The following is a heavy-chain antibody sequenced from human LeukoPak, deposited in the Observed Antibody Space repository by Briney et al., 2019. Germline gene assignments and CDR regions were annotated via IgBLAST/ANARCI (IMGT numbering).Heavy chain of an antibody. CDR3: ARMIRGIHVYYYGMDV. CDR2: ISASGDST. Sequence: GGSLRLSCAASGFNFSYYAMTWVRQAPGKGLEWVSLISASGDSTYYTDSVKGRFTISRDSSKSTLSLQMNSLRAEDTAIYFCARMIRGIHVYYYGMDVWGQGTTVTVS. D-gene: IGHD3-10*01. J-gene: IGHJ6*02. V-gene: IGHV3-23*01. CDR1: GFNFSYYA.